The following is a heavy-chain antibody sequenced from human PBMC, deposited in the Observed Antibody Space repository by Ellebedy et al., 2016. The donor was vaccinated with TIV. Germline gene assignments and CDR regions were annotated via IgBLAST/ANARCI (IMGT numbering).Heavy chain of an antibody. CDR1: GFMFSDYY. CDR2: ISSSAFYI. V-gene: IGHV3-11*04. D-gene: IGHD6-13*01. J-gene: IGHJ4*02. Sequence: PGESLRLSCAASGFMFSDYYMTWIRQAPGKGLEWIAHISSSAFYIYHADSVKGRFTISRDDVKNSLNLQMNSLRDEDTALYYCARSPGISADFLDYWGRGTLVTVSS. CDR3: ARSPGISADFLDY.